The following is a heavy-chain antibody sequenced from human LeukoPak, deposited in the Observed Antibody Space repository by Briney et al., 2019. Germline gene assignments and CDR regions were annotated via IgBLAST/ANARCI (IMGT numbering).Heavy chain of an antibody. D-gene: IGHD6-13*01. Sequence: ASVKVSCKVSGYTLTELSMHWVRQAPGKGLEWMGGFDPEDGETIYAQKFQGRVTITEDTSTNKAYMELSSLRSEDTAVYYCATSRYSSSWYPYYGMDVWGQGTTVTVSS. CDR3: ATSRYSSSWYPYYGMDV. J-gene: IGHJ6*02. V-gene: IGHV1-24*01. CDR1: GYTLTELS. CDR2: FDPEDGET.